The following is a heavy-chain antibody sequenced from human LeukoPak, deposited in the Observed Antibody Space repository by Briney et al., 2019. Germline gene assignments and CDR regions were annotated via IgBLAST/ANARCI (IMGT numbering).Heavy chain of an antibody. CDR1: GFTFDDYA. D-gene: IGHD6-13*01. V-gene: IGHV3-9*01. CDR2: ISWNSGSI. Sequence: GGSLRLSCAASGFTFDDYAMHWVRQAPGKGLEWVSGISWNSGSIGYADSVKGRFTISRDNAKNSLYLQMNSLRAEDTALYYCAKDPSPGIAAAGTWFDPWGQGTLVTVSS. J-gene: IGHJ5*02. CDR3: AKDPSPGIAAAGTWFDP.